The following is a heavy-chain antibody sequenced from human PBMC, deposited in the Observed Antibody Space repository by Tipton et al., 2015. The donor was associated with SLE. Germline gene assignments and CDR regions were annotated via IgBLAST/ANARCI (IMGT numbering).Heavy chain of an antibody. CDR3: ARGRAVAGFDY. CDR1: GGSFSGYY. J-gene: IGHJ4*02. V-gene: IGHV4-34*01. CDR2: INHSGST. D-gene: IGHD6-19*01. Sequence: LRLSCAVYGGSFSGYYWSWIRQPPGKGLEWIGEINHSGSTNYNPPLKSRVTISVDTSKNQFSLKLSSVTAADTAVYYCARGRAVAGFDYWGQGTLVTVSS.